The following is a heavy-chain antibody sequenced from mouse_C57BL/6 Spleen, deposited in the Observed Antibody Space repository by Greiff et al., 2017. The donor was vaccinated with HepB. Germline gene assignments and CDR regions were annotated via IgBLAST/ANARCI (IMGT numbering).Heavy chain of an antibody. Sequence: EVMLVESGGGLVKHGGSLKLSCAASGFTFSDYGMHWVRQAPEKGLEWVAYISSGSSTIYYADTVKGRFTISRDNAKNTLFLQMTSLRSEDTAMYYCARWDTTSWYFDVWGTGTTVTVSS. CDR1: GFTFSDYG. CDR3: ARWDTTSWYFDV. CDR2: ISSGSSTI. J-gene: IGHJ1*03. D-gene: IGHD1-1*01. V-gene: IGHV5-17*01.